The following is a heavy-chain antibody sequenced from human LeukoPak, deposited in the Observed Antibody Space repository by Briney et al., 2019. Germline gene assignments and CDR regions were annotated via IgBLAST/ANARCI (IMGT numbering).Heavy chain of an antibody. CDR3: AKDLRYCPDY. CDR2: IRYDGSNK. CDR1: GFTFSSYG. V-gene: IGHV3-30*02. Sequence: HPGGSLRLSCAASGFTFSSYGMHWVRQAPGKGLEWVAFIRYDGSNKYYADSVKGRFPISRDNSKNTLYLQMNSLRAEDTAVYYCAKDLRYCPDYWGQGTLVTVSS. J-gene: IGHJ4*02. D-gene: IGHD2-15*01.